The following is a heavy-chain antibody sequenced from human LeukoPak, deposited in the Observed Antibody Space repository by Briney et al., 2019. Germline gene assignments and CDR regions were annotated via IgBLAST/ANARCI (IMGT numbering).Heavy chain of an antibody. J-gene: IGHJ4*02. Sequence: SETLSLTCTVSGGSISSSSYYWSWIRQPAGKGLEWIGRVSTSGSTNYNPSLKSRVIMSVDTSKNQFSLKLTSVTAADTAMYYCTCFIPITDSWGQGTLVTVSS. CDR1: GGSISSSSYY. CDR2: VSTSGST. V-gene: IGHV4-61*02. D-gene: IGHD3-10*01. CDR3: TCFIPITDS.